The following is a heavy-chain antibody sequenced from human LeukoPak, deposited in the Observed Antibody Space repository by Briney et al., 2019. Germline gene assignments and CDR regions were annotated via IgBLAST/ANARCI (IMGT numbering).Heavy chain of an antibody. CDR2: TYYSGST. Sequence: SETLSLTCTESSGSISSITYYWGWIRQPPGKGLEWIGSTYYSGSTYSSLKSRVTISVDTSKNQFSLKLSSVTAADTAVYYCARLVFGMDYFDYWGQGTLVTVSS. CDR3: ARLVFGMDYFDY. D-gene: IGHD3-3*01. CDR1: SGSISSITYY. V-gene: IGHV4-39*01. J-gene: IGHJ4*02.